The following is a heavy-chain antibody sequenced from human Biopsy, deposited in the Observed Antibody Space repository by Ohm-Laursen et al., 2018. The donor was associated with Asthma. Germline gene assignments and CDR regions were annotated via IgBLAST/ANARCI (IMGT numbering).Heavy chain of an antibody. D-gene: IGHD6-13*01. Sequence: SLRLSCTAAGFTFSNYGMHWVRRAPGKGLEWVAQILFDGRKINYPDSVKGRFTISRDNSKNMVYLQMNSLRPEDTAVYYCAKDRVAGRSYYFDYWGQGSLVSVSS. CDR1: GFTFSNYG. V-gene: IGHV3-30*18. CDR2: ILFDGRKI. J-gene: IGHJ4*02. CDR3: AKDRVAGRSYYFDY.